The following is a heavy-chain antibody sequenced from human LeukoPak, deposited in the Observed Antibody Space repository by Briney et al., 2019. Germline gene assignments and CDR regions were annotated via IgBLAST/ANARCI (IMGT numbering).Heavy chain of an antibody. V-gene: IGHV3-33*06. CDR3: VKGGHSTYGLDV. J-gene: IGHJ6*02. Sequence: GGSLRLSCVASGFISNTYGMHWVRQAPGKGLEWVTVIWYDGSDKHYVDSVKGRFTISRDNSKNTVYLQMNSLRVEDTAVYYCVKGGHSTYGLDVLGQGTTVTVSS. D-gene: IGHD5-18*01. CDR2: IWYDGSDK. CDR1: GFISNTYG.